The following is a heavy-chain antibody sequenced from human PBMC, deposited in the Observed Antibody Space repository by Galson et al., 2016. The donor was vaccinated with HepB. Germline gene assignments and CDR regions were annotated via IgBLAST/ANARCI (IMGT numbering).Heavy chain of an antibody. D-gene: IGHD1-1*01. CDR2: IYYTGIT. V-gene: IGHV4-39*07. J-gene: IGHJ4*02. CDR3: AREGNAGQSFDS. Sequence: SETLSLTCTVSGDSITNSRYYWGWVRQPPGKGLDWIATIYYTGITNYNPSLESRVAVSVAASKNQLSLKVRDVTAADTAVYYCAREGNAGQSFDSWGQGALVTVSS. CDR1: GDSITNSRYY.